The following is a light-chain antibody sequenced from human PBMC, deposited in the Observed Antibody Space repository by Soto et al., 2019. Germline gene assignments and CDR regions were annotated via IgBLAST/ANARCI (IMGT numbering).Light chain of an antibody. CDR2: GAS. J-gene: IGKJ1*01. CDR1: QSVSSN. Sequence: EIVMTQSPATLSVSPGERATLSCRASQSVSSNLAWYQQKPGLAPRLLIYGASTRATGIPARFSGSGSGTEVTLNINSLQSEDFAVYYCQLYNNWPRTFGQGTKVEIK. V-gene: IGKV3-15*01. CDR3: QLYNNWPRT.